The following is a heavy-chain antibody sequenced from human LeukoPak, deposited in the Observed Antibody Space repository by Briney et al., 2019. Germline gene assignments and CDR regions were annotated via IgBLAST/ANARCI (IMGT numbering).Heavy chain of an antibody. CDR1: GFTFTSYG. CDR3: ARERGSYEGYYFDY. Sequence: GGSLRLSCAASGFTFTSYGMTWVRQAPGKGLEWVSSISSSSSYIYYSDSVKGRFTISRDNAKNSLYLQMNSLRAEDTAVYYCARERGSYEGYYFDYWGQGTLVTVSS. D-gene: IGHD1-26*01. J-gene: IGHJ4*02. V-gene: IGHV3-21*01. CDR2: ISSSSSYI.